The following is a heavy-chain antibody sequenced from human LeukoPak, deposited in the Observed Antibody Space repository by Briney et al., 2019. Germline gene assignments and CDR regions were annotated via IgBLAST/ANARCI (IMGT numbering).Heavy chain of an antibody. Sequence: GGSLRLSCAASGFTFSNYWMHWVRQAPGKGLVWVSRINSDARSTSYADSVKGRFTISRDNAKNTLYLQMNSLRAEDTAVYYCARGTGIVGATVWGQGTLVTVSS. J-gene: IGHJ1*01. CDR2: INSDARST. V-gene: IGHV3-74*01. CDR1: GFTFSNYW. CDR3: ARGTGIVGATV. D-gene: IGHD1-26*01.